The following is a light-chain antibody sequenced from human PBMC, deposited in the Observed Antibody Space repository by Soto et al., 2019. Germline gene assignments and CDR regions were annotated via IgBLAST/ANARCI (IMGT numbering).Light chain of an antibody. Sequence: QSALTQPRSVSGSPGQSVTISCTGTSSDVGGYNYVSWYQQHPGKAPKVMIYDVSKRPSGVPDRFSGSKSGNTASLTISGLQAEDEAEYYCCSHGNNYMWVLGGGTQLTVL. CDR1: SSDVGGYNY. CDR3: CSHGNNYMWV. V-gene: IGLV2-11*01. CDR2: DVS. J-gene: IGLJ3*02.